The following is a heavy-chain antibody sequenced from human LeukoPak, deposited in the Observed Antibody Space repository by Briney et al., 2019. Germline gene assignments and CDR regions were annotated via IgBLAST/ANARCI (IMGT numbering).Heavy chain of an antibody. J-gene: IGHJ6*04. V-gene: IGHV3-48*03. CDR1: GFTFSSYE. CDR2: ISSSGSTI. CDR3: ARDSGSGSYYTGYYGMDV. Sequence: GGSLRLSCAASGFTFSSYEMNWVRQAPGKGLEWISYISSSGSTIYYADPVKGRFTISRDNAKNSLYLQMNSLRAEDTAVYYCARDSGSGSYYTGYYGMDVWGKGTTVTVSS. D-gene: IGHD3-10*01.